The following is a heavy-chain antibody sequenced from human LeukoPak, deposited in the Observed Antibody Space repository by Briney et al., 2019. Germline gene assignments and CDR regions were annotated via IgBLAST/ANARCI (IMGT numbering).Heavy chain of an antibody. Sequence: PGGSLRLSCAASGFTFSSYAMHWVRQAPGKGLEWVAVISYDGSSKYYADSVKVRFTSSRDNSKNTLYLQMNSVRPEGTTVYYCARAVHYYENSGPDYWGQGTLVIVSS. D-gene: IGHD3-22*01. V-gene: IGHV3-30-3*01. CDR2: ISYDGSSK. J-gene: IGHJ4*02. CDR3: ARAVHYYENSGPDY. CDR1: GFTFSSYA.